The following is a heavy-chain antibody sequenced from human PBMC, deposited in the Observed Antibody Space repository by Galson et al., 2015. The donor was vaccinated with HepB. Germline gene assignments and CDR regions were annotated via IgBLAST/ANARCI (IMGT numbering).Heavy chain of an antibody. J-gene: IGHJ6*03. Sequence: TLSLTCTVSGGSISSYYWSWIRQPPGKGLEWIGYIYYSGSTNYNPSLKSRVTISVDTSKNQFSLKLSSVTAADTAVYYCARGRKYYDYIWGSYGYYYYYMDVWGKGTTVTVSS. D-gene: IGHD3-16*01. CDR1: GGSISSYY. CDR2: IYYSGST. V-gene: IGHV4-59*01. CDR3: ARGRKYYDYIWGSYGYYYYYMDV.